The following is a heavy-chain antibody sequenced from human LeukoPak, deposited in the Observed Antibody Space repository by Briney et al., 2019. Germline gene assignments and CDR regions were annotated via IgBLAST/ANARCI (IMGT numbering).Heavy chain of an antibody. CDR1: GGSTTSNY. CDR3: AGHRGYCSDVNCYSWFDP. CDR2: IDHSGST. V-gene: IGHV4-59*08. J-gene: IGHJ5*02. Sequence: KLRETLSLTCTVSGGSTTSNYWSWIRQPPGKGLEWIGFIDHSGSTNYNPSLKSRVTMSVDTSENQVSLKLSSVTAADTAVYYCAGHRGYCSDVNCYSWFDPWGQGTLVTVSS. D-gene: IGHD2-15*01.